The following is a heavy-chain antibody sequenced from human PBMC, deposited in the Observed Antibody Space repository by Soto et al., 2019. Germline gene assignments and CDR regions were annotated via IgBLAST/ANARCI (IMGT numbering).Heavy chain of an antibody. CDR2: IYYSGST. D-gene: IGHD3-22*01. Sequence: QVQLQESGPGLVKPSQTLSLTCTVSGGSISSGDYYWSWIRQPPGKGLEWIGYIYYSGSTYYNPSLKSRVTISVDTSKNQFSLKLISVTAADTAVYYCARARYYYDSSGYAWFDPWGQGTLVTVSS. CDR1: GGSISSGDYY. J-gene: IGHJ5*02. V-gene: IGHV4-30-4*01. CDR3: ARARYYYDSSGYAWFDP.